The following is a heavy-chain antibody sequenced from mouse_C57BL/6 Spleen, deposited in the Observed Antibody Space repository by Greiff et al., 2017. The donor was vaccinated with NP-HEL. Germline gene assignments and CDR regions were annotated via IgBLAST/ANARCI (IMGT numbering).Heavy chain of an antibody. J-gene: IGHJ2*01. CDR3: ARRSHFDY. V-gene: IGHV5-17*01. CDR2: ISSASTTI. Sequence: DVKLVESGGGLVKPGGSLKLSCAASGFTFSDYGMHWVRQAPEKGLEWVAYISSASTTIYYADTVKGRFTISRDNAKNTLFLQMTSLRSEDTAMYYCARRSHFDYWGQGTTLTVSS. CDR1: GFTFSDYG.